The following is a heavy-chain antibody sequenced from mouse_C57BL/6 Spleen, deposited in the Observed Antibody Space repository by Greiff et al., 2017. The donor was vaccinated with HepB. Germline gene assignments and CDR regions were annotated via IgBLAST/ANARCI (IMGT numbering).Heavy chain of an antibody. Sequence: DVKLVESGGGLVKPGGSLKLSCAASGFTFSSYTMSWVRQTPEKRLEWVATISGGGGNTYYPDSVKGRFTISRDNAKNTLYLQMSSLRSEDTALYYWARQSSSGARVFDYWGQGTTLTVSS. CDR1: GFTFSSYT. J-gene: IGHJ2*01. V-gene: IGHV5-9*01. D-gene: IGHD3-2*02. CDR3: ARQSSSGARVFDY. CDR2: ISGGGGNT.